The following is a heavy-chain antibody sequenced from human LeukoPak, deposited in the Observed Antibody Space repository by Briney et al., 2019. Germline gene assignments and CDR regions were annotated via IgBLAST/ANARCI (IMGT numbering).Heavy chain of an antibody. J-gene: IGHJ5*02. Sequence: ASVKVSFKASGYTFTSYGISWVRQAPGQGLEWMGWISAYNGNTNYAQKLQGRVTMTTDTSTSTAYMELRSLRSDDTAVYYGARDLGDIVVVPAAISLPWGQGTLVTVSS. V-gene: IGHV1-18*01. CDR1: GYTFTSYG. CDR2: ISAYNGNT. CDR3: ARDLGDIVVVPAAISLP. D-gene: IGHD2-2*01.